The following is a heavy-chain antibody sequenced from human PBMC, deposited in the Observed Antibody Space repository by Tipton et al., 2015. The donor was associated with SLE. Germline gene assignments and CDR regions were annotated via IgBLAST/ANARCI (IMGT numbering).Heavy chain of an antibody. V-gene: IGHV3-23*01. D-gene: IGHD6-13*01. CDR1: GFTFSNYA. Sequence: SLRLSCAASGFTFSNYAMSWVRQAPGKGLEWVSTISADGGTRYSADSVKGRFTISRDNSKNTLYLQMNSLRAEDTAVYYCAREGQQLVQGYFQHWGQGTLVTVSS. CDR2: ISADGGTR. CDR3: AREGQQLVQGYFQH. J-gene: IGHJ1*01.